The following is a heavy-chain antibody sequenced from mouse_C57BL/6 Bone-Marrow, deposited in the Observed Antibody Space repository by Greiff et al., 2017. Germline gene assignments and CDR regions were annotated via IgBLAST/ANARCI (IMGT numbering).Heavy chain of an antibody. CDR2: ITPNYSAT. CDR3: ARGYDFDYAMDY. CDR1: GYSFTDYN. Sequence: VQLQQSGPELVKPGASVKISCKASGYSFTDYNMNWVKQSNGKSLEWIGVITPNYSATSYKQKFKGKATLTVDQSSSTAYMQLKRRTSEDSAVYYFARGYDFDYAMDYWGQGTSVTVSS. V-gene: IGHV1-39*01. J-gene: IGHJ4*01. D-gene: IGHD2-4*01.